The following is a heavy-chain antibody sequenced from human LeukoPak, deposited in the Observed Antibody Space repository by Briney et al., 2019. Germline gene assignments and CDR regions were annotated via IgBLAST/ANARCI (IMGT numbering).Heavy chain of an antibody. D-gene: IGHD1-1*01. CDR1: GFTFSASY. CDR2: ISGDSGDT. Sequence: PGGSLRLSCAASGFTFSASYMTWVRQAPGKGLEWLSYISGDSGDTNYADSVKGRFTIPRDNAKNSLYLQMNSLRVEDTAVYFCARDPRTVRIWGQGTLVTVSS. J-gene: IGHJ4*02. V-gene: IGHV3-11*06. CDR3: ARDPRTVRI.